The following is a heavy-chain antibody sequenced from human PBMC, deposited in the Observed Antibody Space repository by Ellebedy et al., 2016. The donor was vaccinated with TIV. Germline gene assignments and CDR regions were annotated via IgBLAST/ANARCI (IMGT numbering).Heavy chain of an antibody. D-gene: IGHD4-17*01. V-gene: IGHV5-51*01. CDR3: AKRHGYGDYDY. Sequence: GESLKIPXQGSGYTFTTQWIGWVRQVPGKGLEWIGIIYPGGPEIRYSPSFQGHVTISADKSISTAFLQWNSLKTSDTAMYYCAKRHGYGDYDYWGQGTLVTVSS. J-gene: IGHJ4*02. CDR2: IYPGGPEI. CDR1: GYTFTTQW.